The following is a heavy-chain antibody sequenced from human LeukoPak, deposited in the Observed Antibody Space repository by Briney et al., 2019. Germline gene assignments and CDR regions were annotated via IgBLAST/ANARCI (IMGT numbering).Heavy chain of an antibody. CDR1: GFTLSSYG. Sequence: GGSLRLSCAASGFTLSSYGMHWVRQAPGKGLEWVAVISYDGSNKFYTDSVKGRFTISRDNSKNMMYLQMNSLRAEDTAVYYCAKEWSRTSFFENWGQGTLVTVSS. V-gene: IGHV3-30*18. CDR3: AKEWSRTSFFEN. CDR2: ISYDGSNK. D-gene: IGHD2-2*01. J-gene: IGHJ4*02.